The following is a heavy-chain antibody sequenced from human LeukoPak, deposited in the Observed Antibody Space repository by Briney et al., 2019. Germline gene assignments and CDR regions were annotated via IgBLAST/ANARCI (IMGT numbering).Heavy chain of an antibody. V-gene: IGHV3-23*01. CDR2: VSGGGRSK. D-gene: IGHD3-3*01. CDR3: ARVRFGTEWYPSDDFAF. J-gene: IGHJ3*01. Sequence: QAGGSLTLSCAASGFTFSSFAMSWVRQAPGKGLEWVASVSGGGRSKYYIDSVKGRFTVSRDNSNNTLYLQMSSLRTVDAAIYYCARVRFGTEWYPSDDFAFWGQGTMVTVAS. CDR1: GFTFSSFA.